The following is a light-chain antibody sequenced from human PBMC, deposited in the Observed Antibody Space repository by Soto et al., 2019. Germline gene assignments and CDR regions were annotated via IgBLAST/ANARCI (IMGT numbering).Light chain of an antibody. J-gene: IGKJ1*01. CDR3: HQFDSSLT. CDR2: GTS. CDR1: QSVSTSF. Sequence: EIVLTQAPGTLSLSPWDRATLSCRASQSVSTSFLAWYQQTPGQAPRLLIYGTSSRATGIPDRFSGSGSGTDFTLTISRLEPEDFAVYYCHQFDSSLTFGQGTTVEIK. V-gene: IGKV3-20*01.